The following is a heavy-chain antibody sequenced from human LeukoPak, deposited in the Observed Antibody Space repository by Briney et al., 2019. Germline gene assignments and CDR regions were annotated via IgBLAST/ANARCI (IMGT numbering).Heavy chain of an antibody. V-gene: IGHV3-13*01. Sequence: PGGSLRLSCAASGFTFSSYDMHWVRQATGKGLGWVSAIGTAGDTYYPGSVKGRFTISRENAKNSLYLQMNSLRAEDTAVYYCARGPSTYYYDSSGRDAFDIWGQGTMVTVSS. CDR3: ARGPSTYYYDSSGRDAFDI. CDR2: IGTAGDT. J-gene: IGHJ3*02. D-gene: IGHD3-22*01. CDR1: GFTFSSYD.